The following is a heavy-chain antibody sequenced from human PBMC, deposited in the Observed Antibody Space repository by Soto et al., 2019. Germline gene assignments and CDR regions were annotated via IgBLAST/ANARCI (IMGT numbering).Heavy chain of an antibody. CDR2: IIPIFGTA. V-gene: IGHV1-69*13. J-gene: IGHJ6*02. CDR1: GGTFSSYA. CDR3: ARVPAANLYYYGMDV. Sequence: SVKVSCKASGGTFSSYAISWVRQAPGQGLEWMGGIIPIFGTANYAQKFQGRFTITADESTSTAYMELSSLRSEDTAVYYCARVPAANLYYYGMDVWGQGTTVTVSS. D-gene: IGHD2-2*01.